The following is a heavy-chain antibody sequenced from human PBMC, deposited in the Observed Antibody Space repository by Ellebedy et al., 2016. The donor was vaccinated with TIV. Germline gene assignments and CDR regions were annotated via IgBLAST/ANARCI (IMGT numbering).Heavy chain of an antibody. J-gene: IGHJ4*02. Sequence: GGSLRLSCAASGFTVSSNYMSWVRQAPGKGLEWVSVIYSGGTTNYADAVKGRFTISRDTSKNTLYLQMNNLRAEETAVYYGGKRIPEGGWGQGTLVTVS. V-gene: IGHV3-53*01. CDR2: IYSGGTT. CDR3: GKRIPEGG. D-gene: IGHD6-13*01. CDR1: GFTVSSNY.